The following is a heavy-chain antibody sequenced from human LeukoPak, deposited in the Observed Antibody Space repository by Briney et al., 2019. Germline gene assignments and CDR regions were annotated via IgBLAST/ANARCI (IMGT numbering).Heavy chain of an antibody. CDR1: GGSISSSSYY. J-gene: IGHJ4*02. D-gene: IGHD5-24*01. V-gene: IGHV4-39*07. CDR2: IYYSGST. Sequence: SGTLSLTCTVSGGSISSSSYYWGWIRQPPGKGLEWIGSIYYSGSTYYNPSLKSRVTISVDTSKNQFSLKLSSVTAADTAVYYCARHRSDGPSFDYWGQGTLVTVSS. CDR3: ARHRSDGPSFDY.